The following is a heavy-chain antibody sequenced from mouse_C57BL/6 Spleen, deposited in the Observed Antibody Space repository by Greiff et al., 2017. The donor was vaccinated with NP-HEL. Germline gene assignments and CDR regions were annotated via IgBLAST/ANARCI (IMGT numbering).Heavy chain of an antibody. V-gene: IGHV5-12*01. D-gene: IGHD1-1*01. J-gene: IGHJ2*01. CDR2: ISNGGGST. CDR1: GFTFSDYY. CDR3: ARAGITTLYFDY. Sequence: EVMLVESGGGLVQPGGSLKLSCAASGFTFSDYYMYWVRQTPEKRLEWVAYISNGGGSTYYPDTVKGRFTISRDNAKNTLYLQMSRLKSEDTAMYYCARAGITTLYFDYWGQGTTLTVSS.